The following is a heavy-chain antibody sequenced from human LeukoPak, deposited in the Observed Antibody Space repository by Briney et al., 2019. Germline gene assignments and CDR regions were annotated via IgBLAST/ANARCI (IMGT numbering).Heavy chain of an antibody. CDR3: ARDIVMGGSGSYQQAQFDY. Sequence: PSETLSLTCGVSGYSISSGYYWGWIRQPPGKGLEWIGSIYHSGSTYYNPSLRSRVTISVDTSKNQFSLKLSSVTAADTAVYYCARDIVMGGSGSYQQAQFDYWGQGTLVTASS. CDR2: IYHSGST. CDR1: GYSISSGYY. V-gene: IGHV4-38-2*02. J-gene: IGHJ4*02. D-gene: IGHD3-10*01.